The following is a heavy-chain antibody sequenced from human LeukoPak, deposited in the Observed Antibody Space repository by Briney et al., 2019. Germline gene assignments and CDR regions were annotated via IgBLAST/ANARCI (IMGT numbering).Heavy chain of an antibody. Sequence: GGSLRLSCAASGFTFSSYSMNWVRQAPGKGLEWVSSISSSSSYIYYADSVKGRFTISRDNAKNSLYLQMNSLRAEDTAVYYCARLWVQLWPFDCWGQGTLVTVSS. V-gene: IGHV3-21*01. CDR3: ARLWVQLWPFDC. J-gene: IGHJ4*02. D-gene: IGHD5-18*01. CDR2: ISSSSSYI. CDR1: GFTFSSYS.